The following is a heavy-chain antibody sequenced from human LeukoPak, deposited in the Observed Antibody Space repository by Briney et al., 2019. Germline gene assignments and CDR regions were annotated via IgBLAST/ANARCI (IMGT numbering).Heavy chain of an antibody. CDR1: GFTFSNAW. Sequence: GGSLRLSCAASGFTFSNAWVNWVRQAPGKGLEWVGRIKRKADGGPTDYAAPVKGRFTISRDDSKDTLYLQMNSLKTEDTAMYYCTTNDAFDIWGQGTMVTVSS. CDR3: TTNDAFDI. CDR2: IKRKADGGPT. J-gene: IGHJ3*02. V-gene: IGHV3-15*01.